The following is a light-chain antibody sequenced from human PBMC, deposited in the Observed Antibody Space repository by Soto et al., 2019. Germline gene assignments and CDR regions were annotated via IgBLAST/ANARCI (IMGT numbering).Light chain of an antibody. J-gene: IGKJ1*01. CDR3: QQYNSYSWT. CDR2: KAS. CDR1: QSISSW. V-gene: IGKV1-5*03. Sequence: DIQMTQSPSTLSASVGDRVTITCRASQSISSWLAWYQQKKGKAPKILIYKASSLESGVPSRFRGSGSGTEFTLTISRLQPDDFATYYCQQYNSYSWTFGQGTKVDIK.